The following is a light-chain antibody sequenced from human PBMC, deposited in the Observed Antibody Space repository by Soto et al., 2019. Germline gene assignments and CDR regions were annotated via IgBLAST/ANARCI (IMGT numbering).Light chain of an antibody. CDR3: QQYGTSPIT. J-gene: IGKJ5*01. V-gene: IGKV3-20*01. Sequence: EIVLTQSPGTLSLSPGERATLSRMASQSVTSTYLAWYQQRPGQTPTLLISDTSIRATGIPDRFSGSGSGTDFTLAISRLEPEDFAVYYCQQYGTSPITFGQGTRLEIK. CDR1: QSVTSTY. CDR2: DTS.